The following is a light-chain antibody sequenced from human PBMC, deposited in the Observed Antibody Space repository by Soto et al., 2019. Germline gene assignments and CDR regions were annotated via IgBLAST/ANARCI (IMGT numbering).Light chain of an antibody. CDR1: QSVSSSY. CDR2: ASS. CDR3: QQYRSSPPT. V-gene: IGKV3-20*01. J-gene: IGKJ1*01. Sequence: EIVLTQSPGTLSLSPGERATFSCRASQSVSSSYLAWYQQKPGQAPRLLIYASSSRATGIPDRFSGSGSGTDFTLSISRLEPEDFAVYYCQQYRSSPPTFGQGTKVDI.